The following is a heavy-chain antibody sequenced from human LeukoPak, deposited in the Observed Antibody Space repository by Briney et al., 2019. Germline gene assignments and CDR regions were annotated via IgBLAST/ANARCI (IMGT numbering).Heavy chain of an antibody. CDR2: IYYSGST. Sequence: PSETLSLTCTVSGGSISSHYWSWIRQPPGKGLEWIGYIYYSGSTNYNPSLKSRVTISVDTSKNQFSLKLSSVTAADTAVYYCARDTRDTPYMDVWGKGTTVTVSS. D-gene: IGHD5-18*01. CDR3: ARDTRDTPYMDV. CDR1: GGSISSHY. J-gene: IGHJ6*03. V-gene: IGHV4-59*11.